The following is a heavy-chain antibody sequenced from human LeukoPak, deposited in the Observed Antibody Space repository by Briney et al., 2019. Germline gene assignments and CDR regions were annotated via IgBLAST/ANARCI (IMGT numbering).Heavy chain of an antibody. D-gene: IGHD2-2*01. CDR1: GFTFSSYA. Sequence: PGGSLRLSCAASGFTFSSYAMHWVRQAPGKGLEWVAVISYDGSNKYYADSVKGRFTISRDNSKNTLYLQMNSLRAEDTAVYYCARDYLPAAYYYYGMDVWGQGTTVTVS. V-gene: IGHV3-30-3*01. CDR3: ARDYLPAAYYYYGMDV. J-gene: IGHJ6*02. CDR2: ISYDGSNK.